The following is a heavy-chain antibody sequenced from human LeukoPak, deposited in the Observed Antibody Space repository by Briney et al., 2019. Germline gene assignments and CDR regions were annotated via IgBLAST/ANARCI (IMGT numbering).Heavy chain of an antibody. D-gene: IGHD3-22*01. J-gene: IGHJ4*02. V-gene: IGHV1-2*02. CDR3: AREGAPINMEKVVTHFDH. Sequence: GASVKVSCKASGYTFNGFYLHWVRQAPGQGLEWMGWINPNSGGTNYAQKFQGRVTMTRDTSISTAYMELSRLRSDDTAVYYCAREGAPINMEKVVTHFDHWGQGTLVTVSS. CDR2: INPNSGGT. CDR1: GYTFNGFY.